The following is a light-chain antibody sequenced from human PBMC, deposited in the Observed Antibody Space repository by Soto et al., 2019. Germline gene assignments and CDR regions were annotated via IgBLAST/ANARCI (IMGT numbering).Light chain of an antibody. CDR3: SSYTSTSTVV. V-gene: IGLV2-14*03. CDR2: DVR. Sequence: QSALTQPASVSGSPGQSITISCTGTSSDVGYYNYVSWYQQHPGKVPKLMIYDVRYRPSGVSDRFSGSKSGNTASLTLSGLQAEDEADYYCSSYTSTSTVVFGTGTKLTVL. J-gene: IGLJ1*01. CDR1: SSDVGYYNY.